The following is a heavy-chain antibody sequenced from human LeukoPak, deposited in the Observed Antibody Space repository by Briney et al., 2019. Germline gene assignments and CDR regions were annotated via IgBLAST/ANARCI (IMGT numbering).Heavy chain of an antibody. CDR1: GFTVSSNY. V-gene: IGHV3-66*01. CDR3: ARSKPPAVKDYYGLDV. D-gene: IGHD6-13*01. CDR2: IYSAGST. Sequence: GGSLRLSCAASGFTVSSNYMNWVRQAPGRGLEWVSVIYSAGSTYYVDSVKGRFTISRDTSKNTLYLLMNSLRAEDTAVYFCARSKPPAVKDYYGLDVWGQGTTVTVSS. J-gene: IGHJ6*02.